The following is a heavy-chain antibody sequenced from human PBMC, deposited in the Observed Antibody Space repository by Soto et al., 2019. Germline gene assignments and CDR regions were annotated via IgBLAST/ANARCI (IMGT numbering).Heavy chain of an antibody. J-gene: IGHJ4*02. CDR3: ASSLAVPYTINYFDY. CDR2: IFPAYSDT. V-gene: IGHV5-51*01. CDR1: GYSFSNYW. D-gene: IGHD3-9*01. Sequence: GESLKISCKGSGYSFSNYWIAWVRQMPGKGQEWRGSIFPAYSDTKYSPSSQGQGTSSADQSISTSYLQCSSLKVSDTAMYYCASSLAVPYTINYFDYWGQGSLVTVSS.